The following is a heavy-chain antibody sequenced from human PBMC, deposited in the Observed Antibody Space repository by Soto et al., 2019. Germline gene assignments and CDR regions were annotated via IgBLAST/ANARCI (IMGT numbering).Heavy chain of an antibody. J-gene: IGHJ4*02. Sequence: QVQLQQWGAGLLKPSETLSLTCDFSGVPFSDYYFGWIRQSPGKGLEWIGEISPGGRTNYNPSLESRATISVDMSNSQFSLNLNSVTAADTAVYYCTREPPWTPGDYWGQGTLVTVSS. CDR3: TREPPWTPGDY. D-gene: IGHD5-12*01. V-gene: IGHV4-34*02. CDR2: ISPGGRT. CDR1: GVPFSDYY.